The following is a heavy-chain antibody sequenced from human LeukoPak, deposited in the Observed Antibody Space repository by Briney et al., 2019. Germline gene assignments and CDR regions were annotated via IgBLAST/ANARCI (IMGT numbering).Heavy chain of an antibody. J-gene: IGHJ4*02. V-gene: IGHV3-49*04. CDR3: TRADGDYDHHFFDY. Sequence: GGSLRLSCTGSGFNFGDYGLSWVRQAPGKGMEWIGFIRRRANDGTTEYAASVKGRFTMSRDDSKSIVYLQMNGLQTEDTALYYCTRADGDYDHHFFDYWGQGTQVIVSS. CDR2: IRRRANDGTT. D-gene: IGHD4-17*01. CDR1: GFNFGDYG.